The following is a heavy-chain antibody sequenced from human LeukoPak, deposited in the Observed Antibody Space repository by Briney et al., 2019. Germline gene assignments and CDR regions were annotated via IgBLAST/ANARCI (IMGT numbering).Heavy chain of an antibody. CDR1: GGSFSGYY. CDR2: INHSGST. J-gene: IGHJ4*02. CDR3: ARGRGDSSSWYGSDY. D-gene: IGHD6-13*01. Sequence: PSETLSLTCAVYGGSFSGYYWSWIRQPPGKGLEWIGEINHSGSTSYNPSLKSRVTISVDTSKNQFSLKLSSVTAADTAVYYCARGRGDSSSWYGSDYWGQGTLVTVSS. V-gene: IGHV4-34*01.